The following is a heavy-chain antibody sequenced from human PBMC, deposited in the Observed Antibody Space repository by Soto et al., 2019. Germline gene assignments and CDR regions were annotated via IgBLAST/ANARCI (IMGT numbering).Heavy chain of an antibody. J-gene: IGHJ6*02. CDR3: ASGSRGGYYYYGMDV. D-gene: IGHD3-10*01. Sequence: ESLKISCKGCGYSFTSYWIGWVRQMPGKGLEWMGIIYPGDSDTRYSPSFQGQVTISADKSISTAYLQWSSLKASDTAMYYCASGSRGGYYYYGMDVWGQGTTVTVSS. CDR2: IYPGDSDT. CDR1: GYSFTSYW. V-gene: IGHV5-51*01.